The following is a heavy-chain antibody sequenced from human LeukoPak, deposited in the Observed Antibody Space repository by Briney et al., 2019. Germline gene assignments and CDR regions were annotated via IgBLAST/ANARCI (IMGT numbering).Heavy chain of an antibody. Sequence: GGSLRLSCAASGFTCSSYAMSWVRQAPGKGLEWVSSISSSSSYIYYADSVKGRFTISRDNAKNSLYLQMNSLRAEDTAVYYCAELGITMIGGVWGKGTTVTISS. CDR2: ISSSSSYI. CDR3: AELGITMIGGV. D-gene: IGHD3-10*02. J-gene: IGHJ6*04. CDR1: GFTCSSYA. V-gene: IGHV3-21*01.